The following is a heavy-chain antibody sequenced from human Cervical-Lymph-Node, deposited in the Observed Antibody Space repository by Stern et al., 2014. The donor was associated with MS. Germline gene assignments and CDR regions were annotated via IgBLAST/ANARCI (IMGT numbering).Heavy chain of an antibody. CDR3: ARQEGSRHYGLDV. CDR2: IYPGESDI. CDR1: GYSFPAYW. Sequence: EVQLLQSGAAVKKSGESLKISCKGSGYSFPAYWIAWVRQMPGKGLEWMGIIYPGESDIRYSPAFQGQVTISADKSTRTAYLQWSSLKASDTAMYYCARQEGSRHYGLDVWGQGTTVTVSS. V-gene: IGHV5-51*01. J-gene: IGHJ6*02. D-gene: IGHD6-6*01.